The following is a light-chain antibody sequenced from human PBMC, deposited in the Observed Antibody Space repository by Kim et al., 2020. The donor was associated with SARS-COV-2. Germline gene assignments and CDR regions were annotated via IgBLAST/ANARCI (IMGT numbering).Light chain of an antibody. CDR1: LSVCIA. J-gene: IGKJ1*01. CDR3: KHYNKLAPWT. Sequence: SPGERDTPSRGARLSVCIAIAWFRQNPGQAPSLRISAASPTATRIPSRFSCSGSGTELTLTISRLQSEDYAMYYSKHYNKLAPWTFCQGATMEIK. V-gene: IGKV3-15*01. CDR2: AAS.